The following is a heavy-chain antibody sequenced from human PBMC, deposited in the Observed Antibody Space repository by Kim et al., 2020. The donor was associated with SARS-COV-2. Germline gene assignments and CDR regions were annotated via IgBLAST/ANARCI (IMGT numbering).Heavy chain of an antibody. CDR2: ISNDGDNT. D-gene: IGHD2-15*01. Sequence: GGSLRLSCEASGFTFSNYAMHWVRQAPGKGLEWVAAISNDGDNTYFADSVKGRFTISRDNSKKTLYLQINSLRAEDMAVYYCARPTISSGGSRPLDYWGQGTLVSVSS. V-gene: IGHV3-30-3*01. CDR1: GFTFSNYA. CDR3: ARPTISSGGSRPLDY. J-gene: IGHJ4*02.